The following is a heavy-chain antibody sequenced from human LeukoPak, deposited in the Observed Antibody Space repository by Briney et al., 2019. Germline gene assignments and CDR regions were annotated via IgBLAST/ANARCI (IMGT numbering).Heavy chain of an antibody. CDR1: GFTFSTYA. CDR3: ANIIRKYTSGYYYFDY. Sequence: GRSLRLSCAASGFTFSTYAMHWVRQAPGKGLEWMAFISYDGGDKYYGDSVKGRFTISRDNSKNTLYLQMNSLRAEDTAVYYCANIIRKYTSGYYYFDYWGQGTLVTVSS. D-gene: IGHD6-25*01. CDR2: ISYDGGDK. V-gene: IGHV3-30*18. J-gene: IGHJ4*02.